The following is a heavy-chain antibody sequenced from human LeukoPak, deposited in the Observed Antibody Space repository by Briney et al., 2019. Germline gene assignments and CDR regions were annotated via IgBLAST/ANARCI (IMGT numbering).Heavy chain of an antibody. CDR3: AISLRVRGVPDYMDV. D-gene: IGHD3-10*01. CDR2: IHKNAIT. V-gene: IGHV3-53*01. J-gene: IGHJ6*03. Sequence: GGSLRLSCAASGFTVSSNYMTWVRQAPGKGLEWVSVIHKNAITYYADTVKGRFTISRDNSKNMLYLQMNSLRAEDTAVYYCAISLRVRGVPDYMDVWGKATTVTISS. CDR1: GFTVSSNY.